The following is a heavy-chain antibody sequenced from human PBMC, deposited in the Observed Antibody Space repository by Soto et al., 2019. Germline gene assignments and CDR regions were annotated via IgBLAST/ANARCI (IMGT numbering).Heavy chain of an antibody. CDR2: ISHDGSRK. D-gene: IGHD6-19*01. CDR1: GFAFNING. Sequence: QVHLVESGGGVVQAGRSLRLSCSASGFAFNINGVHWVRQAPGKGLEWVAVISHDGSRKYYADSVKGRFTISRDNSKNTLYMQMNRLRVDDTAVYYCVKDYGIAVAGAENLFDVWGQGTLVSVSS. V-gene: IGHV3-30*18. CDR3: VKDYGIAVAGAENLFDV. J-gene: IGHJ4*02.